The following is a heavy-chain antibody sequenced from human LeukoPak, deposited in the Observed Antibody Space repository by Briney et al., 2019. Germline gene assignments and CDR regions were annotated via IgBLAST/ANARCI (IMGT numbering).Heavy chain of an antibody. J-gene: IGHJ6*02. CDR3: ARALWSGPVYYGMDV. D-gene: IGHD3-10*01. Sequence: PGGSLRLSCAASGFTFSSYWMHWVRQAPGKGLVWVSRINSDGSSTSYADSMKGRFTISRDNAKNSLYLQMNSLRAEDTAVYYCARALWSGPVYYGMDVWGQGTTVTVSS. V-gene: IGHV3-74*01. CDR2: INSDGSST. CDR1: GFTFSSYW.